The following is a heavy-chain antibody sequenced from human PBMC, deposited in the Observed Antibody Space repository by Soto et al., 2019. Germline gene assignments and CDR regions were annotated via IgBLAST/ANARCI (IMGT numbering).Heavy chain of an antibody. Sequence: ASVKVSCTASGYTFTNSGISWVRQAPGQGLEWMGWISTDNGNTNYAQKLQGRVTMTTDTSTSTAYMELRSLRSDDTAVYYCARDGWYDILTGYYSPKKYYFDYWGQGTLVTVSS. V-gene: IGHV1-18*01. CDR3: ARDGWYDILTGYYSPKKYYFDY. CDR1: GYTFTNSG. D-gene: IGHD3-9*01. CDR2: ISTDNGNT. J-gene: IGHJ4*02.